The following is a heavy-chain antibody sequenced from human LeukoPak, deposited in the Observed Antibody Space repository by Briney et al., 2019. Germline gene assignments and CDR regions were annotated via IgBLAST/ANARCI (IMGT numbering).Heavy chain of an antibody. Sequence: GGSLRLYCAASGFTFSSYAMHWVRQAPGKGLEWVAVISYDGSNKYYADSVKGRFTISRDNSKNSLYLQMNSLRAEDTAVYYCARFGYVAAVDLWGQGTLVTVSS. V-gene: IGHV3-30*04. CDR2: ISYDGSNK. D-gene: IGHD2-15*01. CDR3: ARFGYVAAVDL. J-gene: IGHJ4*02. CDR1: GFTFSSYA.